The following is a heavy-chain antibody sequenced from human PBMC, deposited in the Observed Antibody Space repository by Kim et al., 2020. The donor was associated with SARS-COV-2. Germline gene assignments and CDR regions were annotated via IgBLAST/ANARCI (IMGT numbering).Heavy chain of an antibody. V-gene: IGHV3-53*01. CDR1: GFTVSSNY. CDR2: IYSGGST. J-gene: IGHJ6*02. Sequence: GGSLRLSCAASGFTVSSNYMSWVRQAPGKGLEWVSVIYSGGSTYYADSVKGRFTISRDNSKNTLYLQMNSLRAEDTAVYYCARVLSLSYYYGMDVWGQGTTVTVSS. CDR3: ARVLSLSYYYGMDV. D-gene: IGHD2-2*01.